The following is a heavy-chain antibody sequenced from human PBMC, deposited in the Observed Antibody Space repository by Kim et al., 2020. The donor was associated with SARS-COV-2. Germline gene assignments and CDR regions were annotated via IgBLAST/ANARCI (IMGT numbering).Heavy chain of an antibody. D-gene: IGHD3-22*01. V-gene: IGHV3-23*01. CDR1: GFTFSSYA. Sequence: GGSLRLSCAASGFTFSSYAMSWVRQAPGKGLEWVSAISGSGGSTYYADSVKDRFTISRDNSKNTLYLQMNSLRAEDTAVYYCAKELGRGRITMIVVDAFDIWGQGTMVTVSS. CDR3: AKELGRGRITMIVVDAFDI. J-gene: IGHJ3*02. CDR2: ISGSGGST.